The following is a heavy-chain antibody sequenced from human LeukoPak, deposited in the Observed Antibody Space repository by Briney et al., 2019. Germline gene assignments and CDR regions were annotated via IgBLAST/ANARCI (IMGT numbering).Heavy chain of an antibody. J-gene: IGHJ4*02. D-gene: IGHD3-10*01. CDR1: GYTFTSYA. CDR2: INTNTGNP. Sequence: GASVKVFCKASGYTFTSYAMNWVRQAPGQGLEWMGWINTNTGNPTYAQGFTGRFVFSLDTSVSTAYLQISSLKAEDTAVYYCARGVAVQYVEFPTTNYFDYWGQGTLVTVSS. CDR3: ARGVAVQYVEFPTTNYFDY. V-gene: IGHV7-4-1*02.